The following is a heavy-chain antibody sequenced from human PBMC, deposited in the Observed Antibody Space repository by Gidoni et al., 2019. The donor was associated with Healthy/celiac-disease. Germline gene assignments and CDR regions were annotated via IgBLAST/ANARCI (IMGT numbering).Heavy chain of an antibody. CDR3: ARAGGGFLEWLTLAFDI. J-gene: IGHJ3*02. D-gene: IGHD3-3*01. CDR2: INPNSGGT. Sequence: QVQLVQSGAEVKKPGASVKVSCKASGYTFTGYYMHWVRQAPGQGLEWMGWINPNSGGTNYAQKFQGRVTMTRDTSISTAYMELSRLRSDDTAVYYCARAGGGFLEWLTLAFDIWGQGTMVTVSS. V-gene: IGHV1-2*02. CDR1: GYTFTGYY.